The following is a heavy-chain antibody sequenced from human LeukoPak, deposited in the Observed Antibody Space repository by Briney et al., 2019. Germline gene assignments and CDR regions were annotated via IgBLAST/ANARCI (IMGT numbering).Heavy chain of an antibody. J-gene: IGHJ4*02. V-gene: IGHV3-23*01. Sequence: GGSLRLSCEASGFTFSSYAMSWVRQAPGKGLAWVSVISSSADSTYYADSVKGRFTISRDNSKNTLYLQMNNLRAEDTAVYYCAKPLEKYTYGGNFDYWGQGPLVTVSS. CDR2: ISSSADST. D-gene: IGHD4-23*01. CDR1: GFTFSSYA. CDR3: AKPLEKYTYGGNFDY.